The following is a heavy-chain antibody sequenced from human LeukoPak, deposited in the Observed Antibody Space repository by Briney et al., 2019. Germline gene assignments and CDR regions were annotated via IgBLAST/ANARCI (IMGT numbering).Heavy chain of an antibody. CDR1: GFTVSSNY. D-gene: IGHD3-16*01. CDR2: IYSGGRGTT. Sequence: GGSLRLSCTASGFTVSSNYMSWVRQAPGKGLEWVSVIYSGGRGTTYYADSVKGRLTICRDNSKNTLYLQMNRLRAEAAAVYYCARRRGGLLDYFDYWGQGTLVTVSS. V-gene: IGHV3-53*01. CDR3: ARRRGGLLDYFDY. J-gene: IGHJ4*02.